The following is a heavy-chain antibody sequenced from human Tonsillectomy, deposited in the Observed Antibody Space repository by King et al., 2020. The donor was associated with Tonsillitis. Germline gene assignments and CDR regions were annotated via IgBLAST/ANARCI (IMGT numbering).Heavy chain of an antibody. J-gene: IGHJ4*02. D-gene: IGHD6-13*01. CDR1: GFTFTNYW. Sequence: VQLVESGGDLVRPEGSLRLSCAASGFTFTNYWMSWVRQAPGKGLEWVADIKGDGSKKYYVDSVKGRFTISRDNAKNSLYLQMNSLRAEDTALYFCARDDGSSPSAFDFWGQGTLVTVSS. CDR3: ARDDGSSPSAFDF. CDR2: IKGDGSKK. V-gene: IGHV3-7*03.